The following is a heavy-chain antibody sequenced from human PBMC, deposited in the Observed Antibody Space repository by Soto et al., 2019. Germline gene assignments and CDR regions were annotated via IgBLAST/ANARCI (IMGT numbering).Heavy chain of an antibody. CDR3: ARGEYYYDSSGYHRPYYFDY. CDR1: GGTFSSYA. J-gene: IGHJ4*02. Sequence: ASVKVSCKASGGTFSSYAISWVRQAPGQGLEWMGGIIPIFGTANYAQKFQGRVTITADKSTSTAYMELSSLRSEDTAVYYCARGEYYYDSSGYHRPYYFDYWGQGTLVTVSS. CDR2: IIPIFGTA. D-gene: IGHD3-22*01. V-gene: IGHV1-69*06.